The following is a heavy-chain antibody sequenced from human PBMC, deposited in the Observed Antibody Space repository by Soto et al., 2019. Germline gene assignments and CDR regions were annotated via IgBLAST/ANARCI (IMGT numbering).Heavy chain of an antibody. CDR3: ARVTSLGIVATIEIFDY. CDR1: GYTFTSYD. CDR2: MNPNSGNT. V-gene: IGHV1-8*01. J-gene: IGHJ4*01. Sequence: GASVKVSCKASGYTFTSYDINWVQQATGQGLEWIGWMNPNSGNTGYAQKFQGRVTMTRNTSISTAYMELSSLRSEDTAVYYCARVTSLGIVATIEIFDYGGRGTLVTASS. D-gene: IGHD5-12*01.